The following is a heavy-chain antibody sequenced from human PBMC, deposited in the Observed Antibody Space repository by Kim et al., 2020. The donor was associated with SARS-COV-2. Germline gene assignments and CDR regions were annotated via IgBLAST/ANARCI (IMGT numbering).Heavy chain of an antibody. V-gene: IGHV3-23*01. Sequence: VKGRFTISSDNSKNTLYLQMNSLRAEDTAVYYCAKYYYDSSGYYCDAFDIWGQVTMVTVSS. CDR3: AKYYYDSSGYYCDAFDI. J-gene: IGHJ3*02. D-gene: IGHD3-22*01.